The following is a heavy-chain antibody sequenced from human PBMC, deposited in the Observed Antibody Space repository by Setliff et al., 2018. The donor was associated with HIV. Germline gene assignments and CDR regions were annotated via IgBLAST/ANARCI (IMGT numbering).Heavy chain of an antibody. Sequence: ASVKVSCKASGYTFTSYYIHWVRQAPGQGLEWMGRINPSGGSTSYAQKFQGRVIMTRYTYTSTVYMELSSLRSEETAMYYCARRGVRQQIGLDSWGHGTLVTVSS. CDR3: ARRGVRQQIGLDS. CDR1: GYTFTSYY. D-gene: IGHD3-10*01. CDR2: INPSGGST. V-gene: IGHV1-46*01. J-gene: IGHJ5*01.